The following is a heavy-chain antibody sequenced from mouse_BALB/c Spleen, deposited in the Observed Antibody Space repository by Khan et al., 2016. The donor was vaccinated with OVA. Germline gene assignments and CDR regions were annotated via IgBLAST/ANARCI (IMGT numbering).Heavy chain of an antibody. J-gene: IGHJ2*01. CDR3: CSRMLLGSY. CDR2: IWAGGST. D-gene: IGHD1-1*01. Sequence: QVQLQESGPVLVAPSQSLSITCTVYGYSFTRYGVHWVRQPPGKGLERLGLIWAGGSTNYNWARMTRLSFSIDNSNSLVCLLMNSLQTDHTALYYCCSRMLLGSYWGLGTTLTVSS. CDR1: GYSFTRYG. V-gene: IGHV2-9*02.